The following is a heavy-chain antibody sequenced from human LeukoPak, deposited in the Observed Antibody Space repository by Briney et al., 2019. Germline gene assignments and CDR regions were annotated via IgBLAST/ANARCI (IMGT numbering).Heavy chain of an antibody. J-gene: IGHJ4*02. D-gene: IGHD1-14*01. Sequence: GASVKVSCKASGYTFTHYYMHWVRHAPGQGLERRGRINPSSGSTAYAQKFLDRLTLTRDMSASTLYMELSSLGSEDTAVYYCARRGDRGNHADYWGQGTLVTVSS. CDR2: INPSSGST. CDR3: ARRGDRGNHADY. V-gene: IGHV1-46*01. CDR1: GYTFTHYY.